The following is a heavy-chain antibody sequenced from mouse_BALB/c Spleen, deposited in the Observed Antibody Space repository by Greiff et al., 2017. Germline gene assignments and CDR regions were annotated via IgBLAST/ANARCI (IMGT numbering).Heavy chain of an antibody. Sequence: VKLKQSGPGLVQPSQSLSITCTVSGFSLTSYGVHWVRQSPGKGLEWLGVIWSGGSTDYNAAFISRLSISKDNSKSQVFFKMNSLQANDTAIYYCARNFYYGSSLWYFDVWGAGTTVTVSS. CDR2: IWSGGST. V-gene: IGHV2-2*02. CDR1: GFSLTSYG. D-gene: IGHD1-1*01. CDR3: ARNFYYGSSLWYFDV. J-gene: IGHJ1*01.